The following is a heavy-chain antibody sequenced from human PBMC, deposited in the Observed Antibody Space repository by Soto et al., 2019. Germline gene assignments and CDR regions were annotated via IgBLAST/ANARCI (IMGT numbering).Heavy chain of an antibody. CDR3: AKDLFIFSALYYYGMDV. V-gene: IGHV3-30*18. CDR2: ISYDGSNK. J-gene: IGHJ6*02. Sequence: PGGSLRLSCAASGFTFSSYGMHWVRQAPGKGLEWVAVISYDGSNKYYADSVKGRFTISRDNSKNTLYLQMNSLRAEDTAVYYCAKDLFIFSALYYYGMDVWGQGTTVTVSS. D-gene: IGHD3-3*02. CDR1: GFTFSSYG.